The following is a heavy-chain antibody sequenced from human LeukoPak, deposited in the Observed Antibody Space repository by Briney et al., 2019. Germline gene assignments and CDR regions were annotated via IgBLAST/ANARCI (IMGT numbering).Heavy chain of an antibody. J-gene: IGHJ4*02. V-gene: IGHV3-7*01. D-gene: IGHD6-13*01. Sequence: GGSLRLSCAASGFTFSSYWMSWVRPAPGKGLEWVANIKEDGSEKYYADSVKGRFTISRDNAKNSLYLQMNSLRAEDTAVYYCARGQQMVRDLDYWGQGILVTVSS. CDR3: ARGQQMVRDLDY. CDR2: IKEDGSEK. CDR1: GFTFSSYW.